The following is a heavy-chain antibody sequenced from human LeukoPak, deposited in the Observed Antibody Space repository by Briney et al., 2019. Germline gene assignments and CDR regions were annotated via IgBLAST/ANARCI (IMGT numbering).Heavy chain of an antibody. J-gene: IGHJ6*03. Sequence: GGSLRLSCAASGFTFSSYWMSWVRQAPGKGLEWVANIKQDGSEKYYVDSVKGRFTISRDNAKNSLYLQMNSLRAEDTAVYYCARSQAVAGYYYYMDVWGKGTTVTVSS. CDR3: ARSQAVAGYYYYMDV. CDR2: IKQDGSEK. D-gene: IGHD6-19*01. CDR1: GFTFSSYW. V-gene: IGHV3-7*01.